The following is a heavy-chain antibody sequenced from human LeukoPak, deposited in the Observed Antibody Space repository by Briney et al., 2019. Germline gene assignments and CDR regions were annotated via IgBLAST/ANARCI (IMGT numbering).Heavy chain of an antibody. CDR2: ISYVGSNE. Sequence: PGGSLRLSCAASGFTFSSYAMHWVRQAPGKGLEWVAVISYVGSNEYYADSVKGRFTISRDNSKNTLYLQMNSLRPEDTAVYYCARDPTYFDSSEYGGNAFDIWGQGTMVTVSS. J-gene: IGHJ3*02. CDR1: GFTFSSYA. D-gene: IGHD3-22*01. V-gene: IGHV3-30-3*01. CDR3: ARDPTYFDSSEYGGNAFDI.